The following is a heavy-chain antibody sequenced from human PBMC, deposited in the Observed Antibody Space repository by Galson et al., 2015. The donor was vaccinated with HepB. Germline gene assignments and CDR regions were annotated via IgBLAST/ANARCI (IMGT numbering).Heavy chain of an antibody. D-gene: IGHD3-10*01. V-gene: IGHV3-48*04. J-gene: IGHJ6*02. CDR2: ISSSSSTI. CDR1: GFTFSSYS. Sequence: SLRLSCAASGFTFSSYSMNWVRQAPGKGLEWVSYISSSSSTIYYADSVKGRFTISRDNAKNSLYLQMNSLRAEDTAVYYCARDSLITMVRGGPLGMDVWGQGTTVTVSS. CDR3: ARDSLITMVRGGPLGMDV.